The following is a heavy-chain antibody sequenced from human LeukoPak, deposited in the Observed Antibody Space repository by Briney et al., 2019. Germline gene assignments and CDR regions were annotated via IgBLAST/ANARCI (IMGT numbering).Heavy chain of an antibody. V-gene: IGHV3-33*01. CDR3: ARDSWSLDY. D-gene: IGHD6-13*01. J-gene: IGHJ4*02. Sequence: GGSLRLSCAASGFTFSSYGMHWVRQAPGKGLECVAVIYYDGSNKYYTDSVKGRFTISRDNSKNTLYLQMNSLRAEDTAVYYCARDSWSLDYWGQGTLVTVSS. CDR2: IYYDGSNK. CDR1: GFTFSSYG.